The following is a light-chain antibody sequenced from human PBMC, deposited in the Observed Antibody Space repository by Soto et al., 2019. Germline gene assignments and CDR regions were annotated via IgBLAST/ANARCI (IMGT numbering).Light chain of an antibody. J-gene: IGKJ2*01. CDR2: GAS. CDR3: QQYGRSPRT. CDR1: QSLSRGQ. Sequence: DIVLTQSPGTLSLSPGERATLSCRASQSLSRGQLVWYQQKTGQAPRPLSYGASSRATGIPSRFSASGSGTDFTLTISRLEPEDFAVYYCQQYGRSPRTFGQGTKLEIK. V-gene: IGKV3-20*01.